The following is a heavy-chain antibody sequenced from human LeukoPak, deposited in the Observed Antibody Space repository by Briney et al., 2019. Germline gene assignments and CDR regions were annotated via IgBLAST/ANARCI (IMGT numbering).Heavy chain of an antibody. Sequence: ASVKASCKASGYTFTGYYIHWVRQAPGQGLEWMGWINPNSGATNYAREFQGRVTMARDTSISTAYMELSRLRSDDTAVYYCARDLLIVVSEGDYWGQGTLVIVSS. D-gene: IGHD3-22*01. CDR1: GYTFTGYY. CDR3: ARDLLIVVSEGDY. V-gene: IGHV1-2*02. J-gene: IGHJ4*02. CDR2: INPNSGAT.